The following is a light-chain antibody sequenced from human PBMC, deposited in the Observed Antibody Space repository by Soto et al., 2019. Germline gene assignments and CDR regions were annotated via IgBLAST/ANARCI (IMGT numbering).Light chain of an antibody. CDR2: AAS. CDR1: QVIYNF. CDR3: QQLNSYPLT. J-gene: IGKJ4*01. Sequence: DIQLTQSASFVSASVGDRVTITCRASQVIYNFLAWYQQKPGKAPKLLIYAASTLQSGVPSRISGSGSGTEFTLTISSLQPEDFATYYCQQLNSYPLTFGGGTKVDIK. V-gene: IGKV1-9*01.